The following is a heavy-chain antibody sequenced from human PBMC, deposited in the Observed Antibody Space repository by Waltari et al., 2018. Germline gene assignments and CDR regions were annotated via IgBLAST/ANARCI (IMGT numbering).Heavy chain of an antibody. CDR1: GFSLSTSGMC. V-gene: IGHV2-70*15. CDR2: IDWDDDK. CDR3: ARILHAGYYLIDY. D-gene: IGHD3-9*01. Sequence: VTLRESGPALGKPTKTSTLTCTFSGFSLSTSGMCVSWIRQHPGKALEWLARIDWDDDKYYSTSLKTRLTISKDTSKSQVVLTMTNMDPVDTATYYCARILHAGYYLIDYWGQGTLVTVSS. J-gene: IGHJ4*02.